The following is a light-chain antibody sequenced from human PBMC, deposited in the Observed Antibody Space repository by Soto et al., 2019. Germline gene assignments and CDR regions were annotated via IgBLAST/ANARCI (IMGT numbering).Light chain of an antibody. V-gene: IGKV1-5*03. CDR2: KAS. CDR3: QQVNSFPST. Sequence: DIQMTQSPSTLSGSVGDRVTITCRASQTISSWLAWYQQKPGKAPKLMIYKASTLKSGVPSRFSGSGSGTEFTLTISSLQPDDVATYYCQQVNSFPSTLGQGTRLEIK. J-gene: IGKJ5*01. CDR1: QTISSW.